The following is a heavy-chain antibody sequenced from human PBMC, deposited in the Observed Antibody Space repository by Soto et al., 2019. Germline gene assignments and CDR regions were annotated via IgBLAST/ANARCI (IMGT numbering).Heavy chain of an antibody. J-gene: IGHJ6*01. Sequence: SSETLSLTCTVSGGSISSSSYYWGWIRQPPGKGLEWIGNVYYGGSTYYNPSLKSRVTISVETSKSQFSLKLSSVTAADTAVYYCAGGDYYHSSGYYFRSQTTDASGQGT. CDR1: GGSISSSSYY. D-gene: IGHD3-22*01. CDR3: AGGDYYHSSGYYFRSQTTDA. V-gene: IGHV4-39*01. CDR2: VYYGGST.